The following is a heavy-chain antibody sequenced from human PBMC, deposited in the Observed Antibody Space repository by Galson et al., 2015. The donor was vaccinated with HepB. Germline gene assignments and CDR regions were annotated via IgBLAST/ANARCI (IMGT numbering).Heavy chain of an antibody. CDR1: GFAFSRDA. D-gene: IGHD3/OR15-3a*01. V-gene: IGHV3-30*18. J-gene: IGHJ4*02. Sequence: SLRLSCAASGFAFSRDAMHWVRQAPGKGLEWVAFISYDGNRKYYADSVKGRFTISRDNSENTLYLQMNSLRTEDTAIYYCAKDRASTWTWDYWGQGTLVTVSS. CDR2: ISYDGNRK. CDR3: AKDRASTWTWDY.